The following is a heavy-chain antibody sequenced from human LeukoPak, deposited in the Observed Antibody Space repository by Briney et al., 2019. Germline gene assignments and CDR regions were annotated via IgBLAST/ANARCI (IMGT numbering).Heavy chain of an antibody. Sequence: GGSLRPSCAASGFTFSSYWMHWVRQAPGKGLVWVSRVNTDGRSTTYAESVKGRFTISRDNAKNTLYLQMNSLRAEDTAVYYCARALGSGWYEAVDYWGQGSLVTVSS. V-gene: IGHV3-74*01. D-gene: IGHD6-19*01. J-gene: IGHJ4*02. CDR1: GFTFSSYW. CDR3: ARALGSGWYEAVDY. CDR2: VNTDGRST.